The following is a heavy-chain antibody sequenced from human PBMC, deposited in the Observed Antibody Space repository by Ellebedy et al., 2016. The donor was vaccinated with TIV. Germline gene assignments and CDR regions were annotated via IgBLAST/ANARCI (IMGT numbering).Heavy chain of an antibody. CDR3: ARDSDIAVAGLYFDL. Sequence: SETLSLXXTVSGASISSSYWSWIRKPQGKGLEWIGYIYYSGSTNYNPSLKSRVTISVDTSKNQFSLKLSSVTAADTAVYYCARDSDIAVAGLYFDLWGRGTLVTVSS. V-gene: IGHV4-59*01. CDR1: GASISSSY. CDR2: IYYSGST. D-gene: IGHD6-19*01. J-gene: IGHJ2*01.